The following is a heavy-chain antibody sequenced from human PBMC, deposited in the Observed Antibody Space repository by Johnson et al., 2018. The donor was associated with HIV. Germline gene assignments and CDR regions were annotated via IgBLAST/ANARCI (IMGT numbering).Heavy chain of an antibody. CDR1: GFTFSNVW. CDR3: ARASDAFDI. V-gene: IGHV3-30-3*01. Sequence: QVRLVESGGGLVKPGGSLRLSCAASGFTFSNVWMSWVRQAPGKGLEWVAVISYDGSNKYYADSVKGRFTISRDNSKNTLYLQMNSLRAEDTAVYYCARASDAFDIWGQGTMVTVSS. J-gene: IGHJ3*02. CDR2: ISYDGSNK.